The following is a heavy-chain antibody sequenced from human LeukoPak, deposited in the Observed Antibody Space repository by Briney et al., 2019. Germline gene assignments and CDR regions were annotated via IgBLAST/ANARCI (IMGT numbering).Heavy chain of an antibody. Sequence: GASVKVSCKASGYTFTGYYMHWVRQAPGQGLEWMGWINPNSGGTNYAQKFQGRVTMTRDTSISTAYMELSRLRSDDTAVYYCARGSVGSSWYSPAGPGDYWGQGTLVTVSS. D-gene: IGHD6-13*01. J-gene: IGHJ4*02. V-gene: IGHV1-2*02. CDR1: GYTFTGYY. CDR2: INPNSGGT. CDR3: ARGSVGSSWYSPAGPGDY.